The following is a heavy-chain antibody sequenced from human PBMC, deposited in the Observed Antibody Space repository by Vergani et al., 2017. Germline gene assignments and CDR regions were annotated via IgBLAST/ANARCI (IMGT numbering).Heavy chain of an antibody. CDR1: EYSFGNYW. D-gene: IGHD3-16*01. Sequence: EVELVQSGPEMRKPGESLKISCKGSEYSFGNYWIGWVRQMPGKGLEWMGIIYPADSDTRYSPSFQGQVTISADKSISTAFLQWDSLKASGTALYYCARHTAYTDSWGQETLVTVSS. V-gene: IGHV5-51*01. CDR3: ARHTAYTDS. CDR2: IYPADSDT. J-gene: IGHJ4*02.